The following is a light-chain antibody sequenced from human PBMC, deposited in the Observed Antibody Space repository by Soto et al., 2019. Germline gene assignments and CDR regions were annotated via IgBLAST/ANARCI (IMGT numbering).Light chain of an antibody. J-gene: IGKJ4*01. V-gene: IGKV3-15*01. CDR2: GAS. CDR3: QQYNNWPPLT. CDR1: QSVSSN. Sequence: IGMTQSQATLSVSPGERATLSGRASQSVSSNFAWYQQKPGHAPRLLIYGASTRATGIPARFSGSGSATEFTLTISSLQSEDFAVYYCQQYNNWPPLTFAGGTKVDSK.